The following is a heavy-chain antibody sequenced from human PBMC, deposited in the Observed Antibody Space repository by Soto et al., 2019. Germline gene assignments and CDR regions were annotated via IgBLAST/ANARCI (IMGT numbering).Heavy chain of an antibody. J-gene: IGHJ4*02. V-gene: IGHV3-30*18. CDR2: ISYDGSNK. Sequence: PGGSLRLSCAASGFTFSSYGMHWVRQAPGKGLEWVAVISYDGSNKYYADSVKGRFTISRDNSKNTLYLQMNSLRAEDTAVYYCAKDPAYYDSSGRDRYFDYWGQGALLTVSS. CDR3: AKDPAYYDSSGRDRYFDY. CDR1: GFTFSSYG. D-gene: IGHD3-22*01.